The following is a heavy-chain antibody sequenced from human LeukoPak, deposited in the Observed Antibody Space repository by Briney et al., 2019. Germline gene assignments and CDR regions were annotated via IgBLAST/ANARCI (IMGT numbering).Heavy chain of an antibody. CDR3: AKAPPYYSDSSGYFQH. CDR1: GFTFDDSA. Sequence: GRSLRLSCAASGFTFDDSAMHWVRQVPGKGLEWVSAIRWNSGIIDYADSVKGRFTISRDNVKNSLYLQMNNLRPDDTAFYYCAKAPPYYSDSSGYFQHWGQGTLVTVSS. V-gene: IGHV3-9*01. CDR2: IRWNSGII. D-gene: IGHD3-22*01. J-gene: IGHJ1*01.